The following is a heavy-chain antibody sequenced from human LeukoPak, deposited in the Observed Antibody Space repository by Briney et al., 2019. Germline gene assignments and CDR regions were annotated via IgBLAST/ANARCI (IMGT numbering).Heavy chain of an antibody. Sequence: GASVKVSCKASGYTITGYYMHWVRQAPGQGLEWMGWVNPNSGGTNYAQMFQGRVTMTRDTSISTAYMELSRLRSDDTAVYYCATTHFYVWGSYRYGRYFDYWGQGTLVTVSS. V-gene: IGHV1-2*02. CDR2: VNPNSGGT. CDR3: ATTHFYVWGSYRYGRYFDY. J-gene: IGHJ4*02. D-gene: IGHD3-16*02. CDR1: GYTITGYY.